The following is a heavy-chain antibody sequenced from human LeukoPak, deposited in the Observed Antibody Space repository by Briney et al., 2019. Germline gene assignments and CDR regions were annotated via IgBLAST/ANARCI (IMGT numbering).Heavy chain of an antibody. D-gene: IGHD6-13*01. CDR2: ISGGSNYI. CDR1: GFTFTSYS. V-gene: IGHV3-21*01. CDR3: ARGSTAAALKMSLLDY. J-gene: IGHJ4*02. Sequence: GGSLRLSCAASGFTFTSYSMNWVRQAPGKGLEWVSSISGGSNYIYYADSVKGRFTISRDNAKNSLYLQMNSLRAEDTAVYYCARGSTAAALKMSLLDYWGQGTLVTVSS.